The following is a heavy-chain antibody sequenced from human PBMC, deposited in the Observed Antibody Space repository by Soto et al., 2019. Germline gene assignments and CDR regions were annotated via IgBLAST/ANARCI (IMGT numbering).Heavy chain of an antibody. V-gene: IGHV3-33*01. CDR2: IWYDGSNK. CDR1: GFTFSSYG. D-gene: IGHD6-19*01. Sequence: GGSLRLSCAASGFTFSSYGMHWVRQAPGKGLEWVAVIWYDGSNKYYADSVKGRFTISRDNSKNRLYLQMNSLRAEDTAVYYCARAGVQWLVQYGWFDPWGQGTLVTVSS. J-gene: IGHJ5*02. CDR3: ARAGVQWLVQYGWFDP.